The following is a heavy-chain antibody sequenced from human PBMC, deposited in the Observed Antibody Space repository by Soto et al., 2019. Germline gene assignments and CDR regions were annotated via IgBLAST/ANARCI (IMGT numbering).Heavy chain of an antibody. CDR2: ISGSGGST. Sequence: EVQLLESGGGLVQPGGSLRLSCAASGFTFSSDAMSWVRQAPGKGLEWVSAISGSGGSTYYADSVKGRFTISRDNSKNTLYLQMNSLRAEDTAVYYCAKRCDDSGWSQGFDYWGQGTLVTVSS. CDR1: GFTFSSDA. V-gene: IGHV3-23*01. J-gene: IGHJ4*02. CDR3: AKRCDDSGWSQGFDY. D-gene: IGHD6-19*01.